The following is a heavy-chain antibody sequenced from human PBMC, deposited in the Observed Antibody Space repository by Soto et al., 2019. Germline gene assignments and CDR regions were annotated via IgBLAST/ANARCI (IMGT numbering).Heavy chain of an antibody. CDR3: ARFIGWAGGKDYFDY. Sequence: GESLKISCKGSGYSFTSYWIGWVRQMPGKGLEWMGIIYPGDSDTRYSPPFQGQVTISADKSISTAYLQWSSLKASDTAMYYCARFIGWAGGKDYFDYWGQGTLVTVSS. V-gene: IGHV5-51*01. CDR2: IYPGDSDT. CDR1: GYSFTSYW. D-gene: IGHD2-15*01. J-gene: IGHJ4*02.